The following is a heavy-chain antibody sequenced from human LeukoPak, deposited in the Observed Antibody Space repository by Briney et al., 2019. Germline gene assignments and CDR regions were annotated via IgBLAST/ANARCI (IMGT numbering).Heavy chain of an antibody. V-gene: IGHV4-59*11. Sequence: SETLSLTCTVSGGSISSHYWSWIRQPPGKGLEWIGYTYYSGSTNYNPSLKSRVTISVDTSKNQFSLKLSSVTAADTAVYYCARLVSSSPTEGYYMDVWGKGTTVTVSS. CDR3: ARLVSSSPTEGYYMDV. CDR1: GGSISSHY. CDR2: TYYSGST. D-gene: IGHD6-6*01. J-gene: IGHJ6*03.